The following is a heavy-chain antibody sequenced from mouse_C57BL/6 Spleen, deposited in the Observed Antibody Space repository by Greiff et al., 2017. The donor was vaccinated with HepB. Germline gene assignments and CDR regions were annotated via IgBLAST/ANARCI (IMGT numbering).Heavy chain of an antibody. J-gene: IGHJ1*03. CDR3: TTGGEDYYHWYFDV. Sequence: VQLQQSGAELVRPGASVKLSCTASGFNIKDDYMHWVKQRPEQGLEWIGWIDPENGDTEYDSKFQGKATITANTSYNTAYRQLSSLTSEDTAVYYCTTGGEDYYHWYFDVWGTGTTVAVSS. CDR2: IDPENGDT. CDR1: GFNIKDDY. D-gene: IGHD1-1*01. V-gene: IGHV14-4*01.